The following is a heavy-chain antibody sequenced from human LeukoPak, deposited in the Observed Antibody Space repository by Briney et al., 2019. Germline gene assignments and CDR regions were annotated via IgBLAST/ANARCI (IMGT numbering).Heavy chain of an antibody. Sequence: PGGSLRLSCAASGFTFSDYWMTWVRQAPGKGLEWVANIKQDGSEKYYVDSVKGRFTISRDNATNSLYLQMNSLRAEDTAVYYCARAMHSWGQGTLVTVSS. CDR2: IKQDGSEK. CDR1: GFTFSDYW. J-gene: IGHJ4*02. CDR3: ARAMHS. V-gene: IGHV3-7*03.